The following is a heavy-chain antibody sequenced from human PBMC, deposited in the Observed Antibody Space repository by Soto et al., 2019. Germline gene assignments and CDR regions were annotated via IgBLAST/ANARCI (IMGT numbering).Heavy chain of an antibody. J-gene: IGHJ6*02. CDR2: INAYNGNT. D-gene: IGHD3-16*01. V-gene: IGHV1-18*01. Sequence: QVQLVQSGAEVKNPGASVKVSCKASGYSFTRYGIGWARQAPGQGLEWMGWINAYNGNTNYAQNLQGRLTLTTDTSTTTAYMDLRSLRSNDTAIYYCARVDVYVTPSPQDVWGQGTTVTVSS. CDR1: GYSFTRYG. CDR3: ARVDVYVTPSPQDV.